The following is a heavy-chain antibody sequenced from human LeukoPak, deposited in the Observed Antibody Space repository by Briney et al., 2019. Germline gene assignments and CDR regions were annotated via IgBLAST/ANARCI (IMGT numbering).Heavy chain of an antibody. CDR2: ISSSSSYI. Sequence: GGSLRLSCAASGFTFFTYSMNWVRQAPGKGLEWVSSISSSSSYIYYADSVKGRFTISRDNSKNSLYLQMSNLRAEDTAVYFCARGGGLDVWGQGATVTVSS. D-gene: IGHD3-16*01. CDR3: ARGGGLDV. CDR1: GFTFFTYS. V-gene: IGHV3-21*04. J-gene: IGHJ6*02.